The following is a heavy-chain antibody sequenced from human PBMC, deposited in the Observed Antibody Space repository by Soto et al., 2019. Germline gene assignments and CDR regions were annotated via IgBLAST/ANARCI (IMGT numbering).Heavy chain of an antibody. CDR2: VYYSGST. V-gene: IGHV4-38-2*01. CDR1: GYSITSGYF. D-gene: IGHD5-18*01. CDR3: ARGPGYSYGYLNWFDP. Sequence: SETLSLTCAVSGYSITSGYFWGWIRQPPGKGLEWIGSVYYSGSTYYNPSLKSRVTISVDTSKNQFSLRLSSVSAADTAVYYCARGPGYSYGYLNWFDPWGQGTLVTVSS. J-gene: IGHJ5*02.